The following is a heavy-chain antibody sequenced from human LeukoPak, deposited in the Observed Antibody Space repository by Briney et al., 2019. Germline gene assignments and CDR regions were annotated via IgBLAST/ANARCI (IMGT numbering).Heavy chain of an antibody. CDR3: ARSGIAAAGTWFDP. CDR1: GDSISSGDYY. CDR2: ISSSGST. D-gene: IGHD6-13*01. V-gene: IGHV4-61*02. J-gene: IGHJ5*02. Sequence: PSETLSLTCTVSGDSISSGDYYWSWIRQPAGKGLEWIGRISSSGSTNYNPSLKSRVTISVDKSKNQFSLKLSSVTAADTAVYYCARSGIAAAGTWFDPWGQGTLVTVSS.